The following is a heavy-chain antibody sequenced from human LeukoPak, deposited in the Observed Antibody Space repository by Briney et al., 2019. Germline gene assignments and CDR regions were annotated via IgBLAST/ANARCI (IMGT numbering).Heavy chain of an antibody. CDR3: ARDPTRQYQLLPDY. D-gene: IGHD2-2*01. V-gene: IGHV3-21*01. J-gene: IGHJ4*02. Sequence: GGSLRLSCAASGFTFSSYSMNWVRQAPGKGLEWVSSISSSSSYIYYADSVKGRFTISRDNAKNSLYLQMNSLRAEDTAVYYCARDPTRQYQLLPDYWGQGTLVTVSS. CDR1: GFTFSSYS. CDR2: ISSSSSYI.